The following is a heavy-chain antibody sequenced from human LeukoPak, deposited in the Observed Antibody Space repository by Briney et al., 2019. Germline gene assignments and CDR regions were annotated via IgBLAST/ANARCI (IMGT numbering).Heavy chain of an antibody. V-gene: IGHV4-34*01. J-gene: IGHJ3*02. CDR2: INHSGST. CDR3: ARDGLLWNAFDI. Sequence: SETLSLTCAVYGGSFSGYYWSWIRQPPGKGLEWIGEINHSGSTNYNPSLKSRVTISVDTSKNQFSLKLSSVTAADTAVYYCARDGLLWNAFDIWGQGTMVIVSS. D-gene: IGHD2-21*02. CDR1: GGSFSGYY.